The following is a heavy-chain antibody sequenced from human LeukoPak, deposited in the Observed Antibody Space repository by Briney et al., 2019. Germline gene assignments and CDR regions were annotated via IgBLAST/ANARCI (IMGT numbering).Heavy chain of an antibody. CDR1: GGSFSGYY. CDR2: INHSGST. D-gene: IGHD3-3*01. J-gene: IGHJ4*02. V-gene: IGHV4-34*01. Sequence: SETLSLTCAVYGGSFSGYYWSWIRQPPGKGLEWIGEINHSGSTNYNPPLKSRVTISVDTSKNQFSLKLSSVTAADTAVYYCARSGGRITIFGVVTSFDYWGQGTLVTVSS. CDR3: ARSGGRITIFGVVTSFDY.